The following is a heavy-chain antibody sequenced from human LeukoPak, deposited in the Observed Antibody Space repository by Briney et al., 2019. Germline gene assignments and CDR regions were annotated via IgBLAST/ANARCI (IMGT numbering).Heavy chain of an antibody. CDR3: TTGNWGPY. J-gene: IGHJ4*02. CDR2: IKSKTDGETT. CDR1: GFTFSNAW. D-gene: IGHD7-27*01. Sequence: GGSLRLSCAASGFTFSNAWMNWVRQAPGKGLEWVGRIKSKTDGETTDFGAPVKGRFAISRDDSKNTMYLHMNSLRTEDTAVYYCTTGNWGPYWGQGTLVTVSS. V-gene: IGHV3-15*07.